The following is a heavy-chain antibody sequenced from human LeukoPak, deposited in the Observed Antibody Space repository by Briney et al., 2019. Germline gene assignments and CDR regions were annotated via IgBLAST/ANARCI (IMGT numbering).Heavy chain of an antibody. CDR3: AKDRPNYYDSSRHYYRRNGDY. CDR1: GFTLSIYA. J-gene: IGHJ4*02. CDR2: ITSSGTGT. Sequence: PGGSLRLSWAASGFTLSIYAMSWVRQAPGKGLEWVSSITSSGTGTFYADSVKGRLTISRDNSENTLYLQMNSLRVEDTAVYYCAKDRPNYYDSSRHYYRRNGDYSGQGTLVTVSS. D-gene: IGHD3-22*01. V-gene: IGHV3-23*01.